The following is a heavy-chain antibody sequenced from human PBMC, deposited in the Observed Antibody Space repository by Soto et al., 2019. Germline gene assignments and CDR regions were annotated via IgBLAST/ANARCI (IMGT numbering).Heavy chain of an antibody. D-gene: IGHD1-26*01. CDR3: AGEKVGTTGIDF. J-gene: IGHJ4*02. Sequence: QAQLVQSGAEVKKPGASVKVSCKASGYTFTGYDINWVRQATGQGLEWMGWMNPNSGNTGYAQNFQGIVTMTRDNSITTAYMELTSMRDDYSAVYYCAGEKVGTTGIDFWGQGTLVTVSS. CDR1: GYTFTGYD. CDR2: MNPNSGNT. V-gene: IGHV1-8*01.